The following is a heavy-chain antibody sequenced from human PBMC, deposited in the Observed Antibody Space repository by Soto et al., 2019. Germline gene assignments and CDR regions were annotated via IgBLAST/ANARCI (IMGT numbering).Heavy chain of an antibody. V-gene: IGHV3-23*01. Sequence: GGSLRLSCAASGFTFSSYAMSWVRQAPGKGLEWVSAISGSGGSTYYADSVKGRFTISRDNSKNTLYLQMNSLRAEDTAVYYCAKVNEFWSGLYYYYGLDVWGQGTTVTVSS. J-gene: IGHJ6*02. CDR3: AKVNEFWSGLYYYYGLDV. CDR1: GFTFSSYA. D-gene: IGHD3-3*01. CDR2: ISGSGGST.